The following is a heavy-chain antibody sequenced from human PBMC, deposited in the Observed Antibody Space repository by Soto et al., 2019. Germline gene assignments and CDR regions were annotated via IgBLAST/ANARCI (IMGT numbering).Heavy chain of an antibody. CDR3: ARAPTPDDYGDYGPYYYYYMDV. CDR1: GGTFSSYT. CDR2: IIPILGIA. Sequence: QVQLVQSGAEVKKPGSSVKVSCKASGGTFSSYTISWVRQAPGQGLEWMGRIIPILGIANYAQKFQGRVTITADKSTSTAYMQLSSLRSEDTAVYYCARAPTPDDYGDYGPYYYYYMDVWGKGTTVTVSS. J-gene: IGHJ6*03. D-gene: IGHD4-17*01. V-gene: IGHV1-69*02.